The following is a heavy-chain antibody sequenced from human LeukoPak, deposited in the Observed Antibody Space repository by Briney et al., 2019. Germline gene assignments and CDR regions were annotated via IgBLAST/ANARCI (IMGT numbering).Heavy chain of an antibody. CDR3: ARDGGGYYGMDV. D-gene: IGHD3-16*01. CDR2: IYYSGST. Sequence: SETLSLTCTVSGGSISGNLWSWIRQPPGKGLEWIGYIYYSGSTNYNPSLKSRVTISVDTSKNQFSLKLSSVTAADTAVYYCARDGGGYYGMDVWGQGTTVTVSS. V-gene: IGHV4-59*01. J-gene: IGHJ6*02. CDR1: GGSISGNL.